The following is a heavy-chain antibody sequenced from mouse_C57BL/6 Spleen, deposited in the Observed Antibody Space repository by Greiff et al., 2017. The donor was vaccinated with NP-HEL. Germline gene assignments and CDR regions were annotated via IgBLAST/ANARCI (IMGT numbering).Heavy chain of an antibody. CDR1: GYAFSSYW. CDR3: AREAMVPFAY. CDR2: IYPGDGDT. J-gene: IGHJ3*01. V-gene: IGHV1-80*01. Sequence: QVHVKQSGAELVKPGASVKISCKASGYAFSSYWMNWVKQRPGKGLEWIGQIYPGDGDTNYNGKFKGKATLTADKSSSTAYMQLSSLTSEDSAVYFCAREAMVPFAYWGQGTLVTVSA. D-gene: IGHD2-2*01.